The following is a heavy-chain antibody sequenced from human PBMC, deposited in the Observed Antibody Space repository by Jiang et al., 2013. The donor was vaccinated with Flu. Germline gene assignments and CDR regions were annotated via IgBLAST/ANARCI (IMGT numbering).Heavy chain of an antibody. CDR3: ARDGLGYYYYGMDV. CDR1: GFTVSSNY. Sequence: VQLLESGGGLVQPGGSLRLSCAASGFTVSSNYMSWVRQAPGKGLEWVSVIYSGGSTYYADSVKGRFTISRDNSKNTLYLQMNSLRAEDTAVYYCARDGLGYYYYGMDVWGQGTTVTVSS. CDR2: IYSGGST. D-gene: IGHD3-16*01. V-gene: IGHV3-66*01. J-gene: IGHJ6*02.